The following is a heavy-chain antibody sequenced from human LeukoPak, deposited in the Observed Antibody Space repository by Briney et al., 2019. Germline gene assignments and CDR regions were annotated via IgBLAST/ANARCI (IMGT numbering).Heavy chain of an antibody. CDR2: ISAYNGNT. CDR1: GYTFTSYG. CDR3: ARDGTPFYGSGRPYYFDY. J-gene: IGHJ4*02. D-gene: IGHD3-10*01. V-gene: IGHV1-18*01. Sequence: GASVKVSCKASGYTFTSYGISWVRQAPGQGLEWMGWISAYNGNTNYAQKLQGRVTMTTDTSTSTAYMELRSLRSDDTAVYYCARDGTPFYGSGRPYYFDYWGQGTLVTVSS.